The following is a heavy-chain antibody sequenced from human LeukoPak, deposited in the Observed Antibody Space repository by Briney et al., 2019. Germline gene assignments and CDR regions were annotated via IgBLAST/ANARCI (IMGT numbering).Heavy chain of an antibody. Sequence: PSETLSLTCTVSGGSISSYCWSWIRQPPGKGLEWFGYIYYSGSTNYNPSLKSRVTISVDTSKNQFSLKLSSVTAADTAVYYCARQVWSTDDAFDIWGQGTMVTVSS. J-gene: IGHJ3*02. D-gene: IGHD3-3*01. CDR1: GGSISSYC. V-gene: IGHV4-59*08. CDR2: IYYSGST. CDR3: ARQVWSTDDAFDI.